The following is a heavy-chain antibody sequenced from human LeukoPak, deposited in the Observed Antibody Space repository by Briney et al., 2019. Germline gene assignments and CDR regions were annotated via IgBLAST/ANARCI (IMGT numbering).Heavy chain of an antibody. Sequence: SETLPLTCTVSGGSISSYYWIWIRQPPGKGLEWIGYIYYSGSTNYNPSLKSRVTISVDTSKNQFSLKLSSVTAADTAVYYCARDYYDSSGYYYNDYWGQGSLVTVSS. V-gene: IGHV4-59*01. CDR2: IYYSGST. D-gene: IGHD3-22*01. J-gene: IGHJ4*02. CDR3: ARDYYDSSGYYYNDY. CDR1: GGSISSYY.